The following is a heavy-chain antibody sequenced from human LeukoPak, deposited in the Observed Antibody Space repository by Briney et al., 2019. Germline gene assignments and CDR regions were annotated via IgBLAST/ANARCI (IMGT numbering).Heavy chain of an antibody. V-gene: IGHV3-21*01. CDR2: ISSSSSHM. J-gene: IGHJ4*02. Sequence: GGSLRLSCAASGFSFSSYSMNWVRQAPGKGLEWVSSISSSSSHMYYADSVKGRFIISRDNAKNSLYLQMNSLRAEDTAVYYCASSSQDIVVVPARGYWGQGTLVTVSS. CDR3: ASSSQDIVVVPARGY. CDR1: GFSFSSYS. D-gene: IGHD2-2*01.